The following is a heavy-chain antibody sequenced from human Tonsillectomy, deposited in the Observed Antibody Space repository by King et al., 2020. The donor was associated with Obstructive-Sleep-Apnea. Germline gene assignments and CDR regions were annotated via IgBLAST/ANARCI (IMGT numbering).Heavy chain of an antibody. CDR3: VRVLGFDY. J-gene: IGHJ4*02. Sequence: VQLVESGGALVQPGGSLRLSCAASGFTFSSYSMNWVRQAPGKGLEWVSYISSSSGTIYYADSVKGRFTISRDNAKNSLYLQMNSLRAEDTAVYYCVRVLGFDYWGQGTLVTVSS. D-gene: IGHD3-3*02. CDR1: GFTFSSYS. CDR2: ISSSSGTI. V-gene: IGHV3-48*04.